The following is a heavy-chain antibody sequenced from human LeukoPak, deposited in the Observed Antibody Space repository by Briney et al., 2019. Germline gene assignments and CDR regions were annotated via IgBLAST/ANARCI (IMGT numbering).Heavy chain of an antibody. J-gene: IGHJ4*02. CDR3: ASDDGGNTGYENFDY. V-gene: IGHV1-2*02. D-gene: IGHD5-12*01. CDR2: VNPNSGGT. Sequence: GASVKVSCKASGYTFTTYYMHWVRQAPGQGLEWMGWVNPNSGGTNYAQKFQGRVTMTRDTSISTAYMELSRMRIDDTAVYYCASDDGGNTGYENFDYWGQGTLVTVSS. CDR1: GYTFTTYY.